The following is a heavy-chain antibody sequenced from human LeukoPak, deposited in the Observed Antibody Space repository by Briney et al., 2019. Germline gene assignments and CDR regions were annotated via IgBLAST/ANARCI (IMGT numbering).Heavy chain of an antibody. CDR2: INPNSGGT. Sequence: ASVKVSCKASGYAFTGYYMHWVRQAPGQGLEWMGWINPNSGGTNYAQKFQGRVTMTRDTSISTVYMELSRLRSDDTAVYYCARALKDDFLRYWGQGTLVTVSS. D-gene: IGHD3-3*01. V-gene: IGHV1-2*02. CDR1: GYAFTGYY. CDR3: ARALKDDFLRY. J-gene: IGHJ4*02.